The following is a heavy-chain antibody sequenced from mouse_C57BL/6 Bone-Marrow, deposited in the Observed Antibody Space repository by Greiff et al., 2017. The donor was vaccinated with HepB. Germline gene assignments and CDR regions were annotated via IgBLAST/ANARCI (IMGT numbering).Heavy chain of an antibody. V-gene: IGHV1-52*01. CDR2: IDPSDSET. CDR1: GYTFTSYW. J-gene: IGHJ1*03. D-gene: IGHD2-1*01. CDR3: ARYGNYVEYFDV. Sequence: QVHVKQPGAELVRPGSSVKLSCKASGYTFTSYWMHWVKQRPIQGLEWIGNIDPSDSETHYNQKFKDKATLTVDKSSSTAYMQLSSLTSEDSAVYYCARYGNYVEYFDVWGTGTTVTVSS.